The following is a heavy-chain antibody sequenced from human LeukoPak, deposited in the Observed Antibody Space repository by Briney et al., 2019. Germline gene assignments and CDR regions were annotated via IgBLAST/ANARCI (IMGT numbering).Heavy chain of an antibody. CDR2: IYSGGST. V-gene: IGHV3-66*04. CDR3: AKLNVDTAASSDY. CDR1: GFTVSSNY. J-gene: IGHJ4*02. Sequence: GGSLRLSCAASGFTVSSNYMSWVRQAPGKGLEWVSVIYSGGSTYYADSVKGRFTISRDNSKSTLYLQMNSLRAEDTAVYYCAKLNVDTAASSDYWGQGTLVTVSS. D-gene: IGHD5-18*01.